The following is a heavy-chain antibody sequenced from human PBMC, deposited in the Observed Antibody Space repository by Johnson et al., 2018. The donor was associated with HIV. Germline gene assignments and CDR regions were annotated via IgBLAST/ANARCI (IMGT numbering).Heavy chain of an antibody. CDR3: AKDLAVAAMGAFDI. Sequence: VQLVESGGGLVQPGRSLRLSCAASGFTFDDYAMHWVRQAPGKGLEWVSGSSWNSGSIGYADSVKGRFTISRDNAKNSLYLQMNSLRAEDTALYYCAKDLAVAAMGAFDIWGQGTMVTVSS. J-gene: IGHJ3*02. CDR1: GFTFDDYA. CDR2: SSWNSGSI. V-gene: IGHV3-9*01. D-gene: IGHD6-19*01.